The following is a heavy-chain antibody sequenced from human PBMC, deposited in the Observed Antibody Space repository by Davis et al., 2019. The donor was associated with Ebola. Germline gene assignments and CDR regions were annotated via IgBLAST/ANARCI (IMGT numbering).Heavy chain of an antibody. D-gene: IGHD3-16*02. V-gene: IGHV4-4*07. Sequence: PSETLSLTCTVSGGSISSYYWSWIRQPPGKGLEWIGRIYTSGSTNYNPSLKSRVTMSVDTSKNQFSLELSSVTAADTAVYYCARAGNYRPYYFDYWGQGTLVTVSS. CDR1: GGSISSYY. CDR2: IYTSGST. CDR3: ARAGNYRPYYFDY. J-gene: IGHJ4*02.